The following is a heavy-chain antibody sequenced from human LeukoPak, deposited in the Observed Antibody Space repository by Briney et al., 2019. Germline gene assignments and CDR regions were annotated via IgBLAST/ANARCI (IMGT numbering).Heavy chain of an antibody. CDR3: AKRYCSGGSCYSGLDF. J-gene: IGHJ4*02. CDR2: MSGSGGST. V-gene: IGHV3-23*01. Sequence: GGSLRLSCTTSGFTFTSHGMSWVRQAPGKELEWVSAMSGSGGSTYYADSVKGRFTISRDISKNTLYLQMNSLRAEDTALYYCAKRYCSGGSCYSGLDFWGQGTLVTVSS. D-gene: IGHD2-15*01. CDR1: GFTFTSHG.